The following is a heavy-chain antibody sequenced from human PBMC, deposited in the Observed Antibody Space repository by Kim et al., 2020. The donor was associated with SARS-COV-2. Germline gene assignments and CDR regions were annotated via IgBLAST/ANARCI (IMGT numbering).Heavy chain of an antibody. CDR3: ARDHKYDSSGYQGINDAFDI. CDR1: GGTFSSYA. CDR2: IIPIFGTA. D-gene: IGHD3-22*01. V-gene: IGHV1-69*13. Sequence: SVKVSCKASGGTFSSYAISWVRQAPGQGLEWMGGIIPIFGTANYAQKFQGRVTITADESTSTAYMELSSLRSEDTAVYYCARDHKYDSSGYQGINDAFDIWGQGTMVTVSS. J-gene: IGHJ3*02.